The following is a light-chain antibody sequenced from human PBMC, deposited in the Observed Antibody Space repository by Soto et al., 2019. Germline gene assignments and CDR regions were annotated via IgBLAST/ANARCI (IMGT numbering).Light chain of an antibody. CDR1: QGIRND. J-gene: IGKJ3*01. V-gene: IGKV1-6*01. CDR3: LQKYFYPFT. CDR2: AAS. Sequence: AIQMTKSPSSLSASVGDRVTITCRARQGIRNDLDWFQQKQGKAPKLLIYAASNVQSGVPARFSGSGSGTDFTLTISSLQPEDFATYYCLQKYFYPFTFGPGTKVDIK.